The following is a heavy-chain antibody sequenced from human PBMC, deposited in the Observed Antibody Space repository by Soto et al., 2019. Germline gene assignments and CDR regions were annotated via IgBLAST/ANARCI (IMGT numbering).Heavy chain of an antibody. V-gene: IGHV3-30-3*01. J-gene: IGHJ5*02. CDR1: GFTFSSYA. D-gene: IGHD3-10*01. CDR2: ISYDGSNK. Sequence: GGSLRLSCAASGFTFSSYAMHWVRQAPGKWLEWVAVISYDGSNKYYADSVKGRFTISRGNSKNTLYLQMNSLRAEDTAVYYCARGEYYSSSFDPWGQGXLVTVYS. CDR3: ARGEYYSSSFDP.